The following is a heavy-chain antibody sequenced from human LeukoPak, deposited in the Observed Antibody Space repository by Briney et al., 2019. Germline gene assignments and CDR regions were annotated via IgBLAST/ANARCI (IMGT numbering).Heavy chain of an antibody. CDR3: ARERDSGKYWGDLQH. CDR1: GFTFSSFS. Sequence: AGGSLRLSCAASGFTFSSFSMSWVRQAPGKGLEWVANIKQDGVEKHYVDSVKGRFSISRDNAKNSLYVQMNSLRAEDTAVYYCARERDSGKYWGDLQHWGQGTLVTVSS. V-gene: IGHV3-7*01. J-gene: IGHJ1*01. CDR2: IKQDGVEK. D-gene: IGHD1-26*01.